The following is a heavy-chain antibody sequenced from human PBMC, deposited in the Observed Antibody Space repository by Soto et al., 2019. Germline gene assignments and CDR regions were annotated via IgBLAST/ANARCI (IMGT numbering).Heavy chain of an antibody. D-gene: IGHD4-4*01. J-gene: IGHJ5*02. CDR1: GSTLTGSD. CDR2: MNPSGDIT. CDR3: ARDNSRASSWAWWLDP. Sequence: ALVLVSFPAAGSTLTGSDGRLRRKTPAQGLEWMGWMNPSGDITNYAPKFQGRVTMTTDTSTSTIYMDLSSLTSEDTAVYYCARDNSRASSWAWWLDPWGEGPLVTVSS. V-gene: IGHV1-46*01.